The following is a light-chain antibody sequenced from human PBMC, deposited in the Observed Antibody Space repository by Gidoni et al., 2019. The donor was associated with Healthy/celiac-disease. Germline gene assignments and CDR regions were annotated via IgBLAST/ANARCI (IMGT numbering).Light chain of an antibody. CDR1: NIGSKS. J-gene: IGLJ3*02. V-gene: IGLV3-21*04. CDR3: QVWDSSSGV. CDR2: YDS. Sequence: SYVLTQPPSVSVAPGKTARITCGGNNIGSKSVYWYQQKPGQAPVLVRDYDSDRPAGIPERCSCSNSGNTATLTISRVEAGDEDDYYCQVWDSSSGVFGGGTKLTV.